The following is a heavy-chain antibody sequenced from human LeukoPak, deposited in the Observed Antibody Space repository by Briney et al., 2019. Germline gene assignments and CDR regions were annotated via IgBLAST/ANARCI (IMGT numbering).Heavy chain of an antibody. CDR3: ARLVPWRGAVAGLY. CDR2: IYYSGST. CDR1: GGSISSSSYY. Sequence: PSETLSLTCTVSGGSISSSSYYWGGIRQPPGKGLEWLGSIYYSGSTYYNPSLNSRVTISVDTSKNQFSLKLSSVTAADTAVYYCARLVPWRGAVAGLYWGQGTLVTVSS. J-gene: IGHJ4*02. D-gene: IGHD6-19*01. V-gene: IGHV4-39*01.